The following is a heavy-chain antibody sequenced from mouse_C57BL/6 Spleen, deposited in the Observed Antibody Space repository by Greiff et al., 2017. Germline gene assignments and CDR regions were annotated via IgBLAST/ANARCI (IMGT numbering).Heavy chain of an antibody. D-gene: IGHD2-3*01. Sequence: EVKVVESGGGLVKPGGSLKLSCAASGFTFSDYGMHWVRQAPEKGLEWVAYISSGSSTIYYADTVKGRFTISRDNAKNTLFLQMTSLRSEDTAMYYCARLDGYYSFAYWGQGTLVTVSA. V-gene: IGHV5-17*01. CDR2: ISSGSSTI. CDR1: GFTFSDYG. CDR3: ARLDGYYSFAY. J-gene: IGHJ3*01.